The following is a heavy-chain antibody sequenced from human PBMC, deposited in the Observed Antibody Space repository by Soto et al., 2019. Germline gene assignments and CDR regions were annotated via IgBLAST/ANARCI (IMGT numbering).Heavy chain of an antibody. CDR1: GGSISSGDYY. J-gene: IGHJ6*02. Sequence: QVQLQESGPGLVKPSQTLSLTCTVSGGSISSGDYYWSWIRQPPGKGLEWIGYIYYSGSTYYNPSLKSQVTISVDTSKNQFSLKLSSVTAADTAVYYCASWTSGYDPTYGMDVWGQGTTVTVSS. CDR3: ASWTSGYDPTYGMDV. V-gene: IGHV4-30-4*01. CDR2: IYYSGST. D-gene: IGHD5-12*01.